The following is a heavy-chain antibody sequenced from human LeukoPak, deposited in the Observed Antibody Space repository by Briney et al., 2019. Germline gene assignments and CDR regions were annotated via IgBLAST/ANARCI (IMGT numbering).Heavy chain of an antibody. Sequence: ASVKVSCKASGYTFTNYDINWVRQATGQGLEWMGWMNPNSGNTGYAQKFQGRVTITRNTSISTAYMELSSLRSEDTAVYYCARRKYSAYDLFDYWGQGTLVSLSS. J-gene: IGHJ4*02. CDR1: GYTFTNYD. D-gene: IGHD5-12*01. CDR3: ARRKYSAYDLFDY. CDR2: MNPNSGNT. V-gene: IGHV1-8*03.